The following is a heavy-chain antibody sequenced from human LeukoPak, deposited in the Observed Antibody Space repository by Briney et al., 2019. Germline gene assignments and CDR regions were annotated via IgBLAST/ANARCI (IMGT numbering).Heavy chain of an antibody. CDR1: GVSISSGGNS. V-gene: IGHV4-30-2*01. CDR2: IYQSGST. J-gene: IGHJ4*02. D-gene: IGHD2-2*01. Sequence: SETLSLTCAVSGVSISSGGNSWNWIRQPPGKGLEWIGYIYQSGSTYYNPSLKSRVTIAVDTSKNQFSLKLSSVTAADTAVYYCGRHAAYAPFDLWGQGSLVTVSS. CDR3: GRHAAYAPFDL.